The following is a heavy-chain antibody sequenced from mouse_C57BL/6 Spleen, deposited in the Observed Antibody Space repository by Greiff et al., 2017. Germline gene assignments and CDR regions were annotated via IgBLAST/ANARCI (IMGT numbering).Heavy chain of an antibody. D-gene: IGHD2-1*01. CDR1: GYTFTDSS. CDR2: INPKNGGT. CDR3: ASYGNYAY. Sequence: VQLQQSGPELVKPGASVKISCKASGYTFTDSSMNWVKQTHGKSLEWFGDINPKNGGTSYNQKFKGKATLTVDKSSSTAYMELRSLTSEDSAVYYCASYGNYAYWGQGTTLTVSA. V-gene: IGHV1-26*01. J-gene: IGHJ2*01.